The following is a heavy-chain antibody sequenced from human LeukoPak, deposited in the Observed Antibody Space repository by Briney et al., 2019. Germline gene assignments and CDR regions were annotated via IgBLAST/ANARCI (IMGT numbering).Heavy chain of an antibody. V-gene: IGHV3-13*01. CDR1: GFTFSSYD. D-gene: IGHD1-1*01. Sequence: GGSLRLSCAASGFTFSSYDMHWVRQATGKGPEWVSAIGTAGDTYYPGSVKGRFTISRENAKNSLYLQMNSLRAGDTAVYYCARWSTGTETFDIWGQGTMVTVSS. CDR2: IGTAGDT. CDR3: ARWSTGTETFDI. J-gene: IGHJ3*02.